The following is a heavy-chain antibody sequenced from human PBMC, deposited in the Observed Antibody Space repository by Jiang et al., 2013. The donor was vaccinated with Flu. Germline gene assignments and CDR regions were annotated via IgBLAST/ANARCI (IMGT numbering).Heavy chain of an antibody. J-gene: IGHJ5*02. CDR3: AREFIVVVPAAKGGWFDP. CDR2: IYYSGST. D-gene: IGHD2-2*01. CDR1: GGSISSGDYY. V-gene: IGHV4-30-4*08. Sequence: SGSGLVKPSQTLSLTCTVSGGSISSGDYYWSWIRQPPGKGLEWIGYIYYSGSTYYNPSLKSRVTISVDTSKNQFSLKLSSVTAADTAVYYCAREFIVVVPAAKGGWFDPWGQGTLVTVSS.